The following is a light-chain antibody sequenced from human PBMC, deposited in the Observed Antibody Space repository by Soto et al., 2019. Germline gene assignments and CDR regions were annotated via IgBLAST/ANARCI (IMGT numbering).Light chain of an antibody. Sequence: EVVLTQSPGTLSLSPGERATLSCRASQSVSTSFLAWYQQKPGQAPRLLIYGAFSRATGIPDRFSGSGSGTDFTLTISRLEPEDFALYYCQQYGSSPPTFGQGTKVDIK. J-gene: IGKJ1*01. CDR2: GAF. CDR3: QQYGSSPPT. V-gene: IGKV3-20*01. CDR1: QSVSTSF.